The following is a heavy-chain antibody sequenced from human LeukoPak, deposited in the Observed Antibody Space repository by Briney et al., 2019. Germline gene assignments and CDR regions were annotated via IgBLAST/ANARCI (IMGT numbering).Heavy chain of an antibody. J-gene: IGHJ4*02. CDR2: ISAYNGNT. CDR1: GYTFTIYS. V-gene: IGHV1-18*01. CDR3: ARDKARRYYYDSSGSDY. Sequence: GASVTVSFKASGYTFTIYSISWVRHAPGQGLEWMGWISAYNGNTNYAQKLQGRVTMTTDTSTSTAYMELRSLRSDDTAVYYCARDKARRYYYDSSGSDYWGQGTLVTVSS. D-gene: IGHD3-22*01.